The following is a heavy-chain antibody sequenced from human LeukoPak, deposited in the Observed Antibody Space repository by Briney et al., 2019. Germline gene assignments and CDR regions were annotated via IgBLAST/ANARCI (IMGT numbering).Heavy chain of an antibody. CDR2: ISYDGSNK. J-gene: IGHJ4*02. CDR3: AKDHSGYGDYFDY. V-gene: IGHV3-30*18. D-gene: IGHD4-17*01. Sequence: SWRSLRLSCAASGFTFSSYGMHWVRQAPGKGLEWVSVISYDGSNKYYADSVKGRFTISRDNSKNTLYLQMNSMRAEDTAVYYCAKDHSGYGDYFDYWGQGTLVTVSS. CDR1: GFTFSSYG.